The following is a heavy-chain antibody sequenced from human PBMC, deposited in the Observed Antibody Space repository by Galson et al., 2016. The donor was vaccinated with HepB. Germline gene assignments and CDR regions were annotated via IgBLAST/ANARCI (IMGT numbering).Heavy chain of an antibody. CDR1: GYTFTPYD. V-gene: IGHV1-2*02. CDR2: NNPNNGDT. D-gene: IGHD1-1*01. CDR3: ARPVNRVGTGY. J-gene: IGHJ4*02. Sequence: SCKASGYTFTPYDIYWVRQAPGQGLEWMGWNNPNNGDTMYAQNFRGRVTLTRDTSISTAYMELDSLTSDDAAVYYCARPVNRVGTGYWGQGTLVTVSS.